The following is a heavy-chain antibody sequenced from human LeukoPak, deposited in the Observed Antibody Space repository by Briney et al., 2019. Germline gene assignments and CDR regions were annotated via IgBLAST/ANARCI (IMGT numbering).Heavy chain of an antibody. CDR3: AREGQDLFDY. J-gene: IGHJ4*02. V-gene: IGHV3-48*03. CDR1: GFTFSTYE. D-gene: IGHD2-15*01. CDR2: ISSSGNTI. Sequence: PGGSLRLSCVVSGFTFSTYEMNWVRQAPGKGLGWVSYISSSGNTIFYADSVRGRFTISRDNAKNSLYLQMNSLRAEDTAVYYCAREGQDLFDYWGQGTLVTVSS.